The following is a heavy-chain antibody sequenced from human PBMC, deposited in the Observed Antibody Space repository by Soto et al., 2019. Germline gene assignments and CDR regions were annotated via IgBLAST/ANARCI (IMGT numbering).Heavy chain of an antibody. CDR3: VRPLPSGQNYGMDV. Sequence: GGSLRLSCAASGLTVSNNYMSWVRQAPGKGLEWVSVIYNDGKTYYADSVKGRFTISRDTSKNTLHLQMDSLRDEDTAVYYCVRPLPSGQNYGMDVWGQGTTVTVSS. CDR2: IYNDGKT. D-gene: IGHD3-10*01. V-gene: IGHV3-53*01. J-gene: IGHJ6*02. CDR1: GLTVSNNY.